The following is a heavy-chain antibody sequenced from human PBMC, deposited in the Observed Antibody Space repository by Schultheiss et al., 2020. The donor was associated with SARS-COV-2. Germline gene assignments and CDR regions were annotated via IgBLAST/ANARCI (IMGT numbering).Heavy chain of an antibody. Sequence: GGSLRLSCAASGFTFSSYEMNWVRQAPGKGLEWVSYISSSGSTIYYADSVKGRFTISRDNAKNSLYLQMNSLRAEDTAVYYCARAIVVVPKLDYWGQGTLVTVSS. CDR1: GFTFSSYE. V-gene: IGHV3-48*03. D-gene: IGHD2-2*01. CDR3: ARAIVVVPKLDY. CDR2: ISSSGSTI. J-gene: IGHJ4*02.